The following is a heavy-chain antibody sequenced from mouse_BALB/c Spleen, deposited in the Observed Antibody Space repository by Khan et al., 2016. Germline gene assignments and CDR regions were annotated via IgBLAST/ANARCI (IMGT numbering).Heavy chain of an antibody. CDR1: GFTFSSYA. V-gene: IGHV5-9-1*01. CDR3: AASFAY. J-gene: IGHJ3*01. Sequence: EVELVESGGGLVKPGGSLKLSCAASGFTFSSYAMSWVRQTPEKRLEWVATISSGGSYNYYPDTVKGRFTISRDNAKNTLYLQMSSLGAEDTGMYYCAASFAYWGQGTLVTVSA. CDR2: ISSGGSYN.